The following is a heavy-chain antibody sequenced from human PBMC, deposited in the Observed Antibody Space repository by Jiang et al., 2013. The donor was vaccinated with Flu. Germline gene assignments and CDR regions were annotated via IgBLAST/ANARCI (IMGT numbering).Heavy chain of an antibody. Sequence: GAEVKKPGASVKVSCKASGYTFTSYYMHWVRQAPGQGLEWMGIINPSGGSTSYAQKFQGRVTMTRDTSTSTVYMELSSLRSEDTAVYYCARVDYYDSSGYYYFDYWGQGTLVTVSS. V-gene: IGHV1-46*01. CDR2: INPSGGST. J-gene: IGHJ4*02. CDR1: GYTFTSYY. CDR3: ARVDYYDSSGYYYFDY. D-gene: IGHD3-22*01.